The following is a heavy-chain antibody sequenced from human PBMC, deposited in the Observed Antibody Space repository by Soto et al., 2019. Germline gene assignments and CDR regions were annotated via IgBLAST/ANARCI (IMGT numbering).Heavy chain of an antibody. D-gene: IGHD2-15*01. Sequence: ASVKVSCKASGYTFTSYDINWVRQATGQGLEWMGWMNPNSGNTGYAQKLQGRVTMTTDTSTSTAYMELRSLRSDDTAVYYCAMVPVVVAEGYFDYWGKGTLVTVSS. J-gene: IGHJ4*02. CDR2: MNPNSGNT. CDR3: AMVPVVVAEGYFDY. V-gene: IGHV1-8*01. CDR1: GYTFTSYD.